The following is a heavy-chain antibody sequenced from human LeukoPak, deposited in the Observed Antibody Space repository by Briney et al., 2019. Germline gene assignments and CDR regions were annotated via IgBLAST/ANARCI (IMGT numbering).Heavy chain of an antibody. V-gene: IGHV3-23*01. CDR1: GFTFSSYA. D-gene: IGHD2-2*01. CDR2: ISGSGGST. J-gene: IGHJ4*02. Sequence: GGSLRLSCAASGFTFSSYAMSWVRQAPGKGLEWVSAISGSGGSTYYADSVKGRFTISRDNSKTTLYLQMNSLRAEDTAVYYCAKDGVVVPAASPFDYWGQGTLVTVSS. CDR3: AKDGVVVPAASPFDY.